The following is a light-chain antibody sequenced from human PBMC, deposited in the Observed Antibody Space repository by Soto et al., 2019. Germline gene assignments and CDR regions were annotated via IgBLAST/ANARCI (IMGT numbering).Light chain of an antibody. J-gene: IGKJ1*01. Sequence: EIVLTQSPYTLSLSPGERTTISCRASQSISSTYLAWYQQKRGQAPRLLIHGASTRATDIPERFSGSGSGTDFTLTITGLEPEDFAVYYCQQYAYSPGTFGQGTKVDIK. CDR2: GAS. V-gene: IGKV3-20*01. CDR1: QSISSTY. CDR3: QQYAYSPGT.